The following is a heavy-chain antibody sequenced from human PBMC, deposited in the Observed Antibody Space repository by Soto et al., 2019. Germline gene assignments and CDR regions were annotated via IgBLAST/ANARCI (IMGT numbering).Heavy chain of an antibody. CDR2: IRSKANSYAT. CDR3: TSPDVDTAMVRDY. J-gene: IGHJ4*02. CDR1: GFTFSGSA. V-gene: IGHV3-73*02. D-gene: IGHD5-18*01. Sequence: EVQLVESGGGLVQPGGSLKLSCAASGFTFSGSAMHWVRQASGKGLEWVGRIRSKANSYATAYAASVKGRFTISRDDSKNTAYLRMNSLKTEDTAVYYCTSPDVDTAMVRDYWGQGTLVTVSS.